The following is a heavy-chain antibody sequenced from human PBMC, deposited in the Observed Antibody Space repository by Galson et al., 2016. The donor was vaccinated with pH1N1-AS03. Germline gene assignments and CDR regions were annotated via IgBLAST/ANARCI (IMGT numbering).Heavy chain of an antibody. Sequence: SLRLSCAASGFSFSSYGMHWARQAPGKGLEWVAFIPYDGNNKYYSDSVKGRFTISRDNSKNTVYRQMNSLRAEDTAVYYCAKDHSNFYGMDVWGQGTTVTVSS. D-gene: IGHD4-11*01. CDR1: GFSFSSYG. J-gene: IGHJ6*02. V-gene: IGHV3-30*02. CDR3: AKDHSNFYGMDV. CDR2: IPYDGNNK.